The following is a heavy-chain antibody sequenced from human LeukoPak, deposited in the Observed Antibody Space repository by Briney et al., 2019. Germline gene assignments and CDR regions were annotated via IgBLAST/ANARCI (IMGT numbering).Heavy chain of an antibody. Sequence: GGSLRLSCAASGFTFSSYWMNWVRQAPGRGLEWVADIKQDGSEKYYVDSVKGRFTISRDNAKNSLYLQMNSLRAEDTAVYYCARRLRFGDHFDYWGQGTLVTVSS. CDR3: ARRLRFGDHFDY. CDR1: GFTFSSYW. D-gene: IGHD3-16*01. J-gene: IGHJ4*02. CDR2: IKQDGSEK. V-gene: IGHV3-7*01.